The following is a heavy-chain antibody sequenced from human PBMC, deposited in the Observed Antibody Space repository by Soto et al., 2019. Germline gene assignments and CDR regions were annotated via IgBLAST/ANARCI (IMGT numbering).Heavy chain of an antibody. J-gene: IGHJ4*02. CDR1: GFTFSNYW. CDR3: ARDWQLDY. V-gene: IGHV3-7*03. CDR2: INQDGSEK. Sequence: PGGSLRLSCAASGFTFSNYWMSWVRQAPGKGLEWVANINQDGSEKYYVDSVKGRFTISRDNAKNSLYLQMNSLRGEDTAVYYCARDWQLDYWGQGTLVTVSS. D-gene: IGHD6-13*01.